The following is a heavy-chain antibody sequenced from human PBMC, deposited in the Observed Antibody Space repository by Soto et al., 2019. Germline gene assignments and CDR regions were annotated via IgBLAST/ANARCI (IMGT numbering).Heavy chain of an antibody. D-gene: IGHD6-19*01. Sequence: PXGILSLTFTVSGGSFSSGSYYGSGIRQPPGKGLEWIGYIYYSGSTNYNPSLKSRVTIPVDTSKNQFSLKLSSVTAADTAVYYCARELRLVLPPHYYYYGMDVWGQGTTVTVSS. CDR3: ARELRLVLPPHYYYYGMDV. CDR1: GGSFSSGSYY. CDR2: IYYSGST. V-gene: IGHV4-61*01. J-gene: IGHJ6*02.